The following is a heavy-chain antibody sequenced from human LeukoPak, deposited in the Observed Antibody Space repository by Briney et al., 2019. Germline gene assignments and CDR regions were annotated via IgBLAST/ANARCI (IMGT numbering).Heavy chain of an antibody. CDR1: GYGFTDYY. J-gene: IGHJ5*02. CDR2: INPSSGAT. CDR3: ARGWQINSSGGFVDP. Sequence: ASLKVSCQASGYGFTDYYIHWIRQAHGQGLEWMGWINPSSGATIYAQKFQGRVTMTRDIFSTTAYMEINSLVSDDTAVYYCARGWQINSSGGFVDPWGQGTLVTVSS. D-gene: IGHD6-6*01. V-gene: IGHV1-2*02.